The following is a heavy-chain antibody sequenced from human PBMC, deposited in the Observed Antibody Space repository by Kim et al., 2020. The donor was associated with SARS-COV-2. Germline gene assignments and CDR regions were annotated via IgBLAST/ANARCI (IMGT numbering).Heavy chain of an antibody. CDR2: IYSGGST. Sequence: GGSLRLSCAVSGFTVRSNYMSWVRQAPGKGLEWVSVIYSGGSTYYADSVKGRFTISRDNSKNTLYLQMNSLRAEDTAVYYCARDRRYSGYDVYYGMDVWGQGTTVTVSS. J-gene: IGHJ6*02. V-gene: IGHV3-66*01. CDR3: ARDRRYSGYDVYYGMDV. CDR1: GFTVRSNY. D-gene: IGHD5-12*01.